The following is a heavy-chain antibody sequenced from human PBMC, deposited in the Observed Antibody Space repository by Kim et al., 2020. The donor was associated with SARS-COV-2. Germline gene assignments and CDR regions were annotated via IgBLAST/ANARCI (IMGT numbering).Heavy chain of an antibody. J-gene: IGHJ6*02. Sequence: GGSLRLFCAASGFTFDDYAMHWVRQAPGKGLEWVSGISWNSGSIGYADSVKGRFTISRDNAKNSLYLQMNSLRAEDTALYYCAKDRVVLGSGYYYYYGMDVWGQGTTVTVS. CDR1: GFTFDDYA. CDR3: AKDRVVLGSGYYYYYGMDV. V-gene: IGHV3-9*01. D-gene: IGHD6-6*01. CDR2: ISWNSGSI.